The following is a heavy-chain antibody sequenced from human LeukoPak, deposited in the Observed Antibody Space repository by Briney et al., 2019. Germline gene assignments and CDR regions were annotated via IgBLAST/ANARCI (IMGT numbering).Heavy chain of an antibody. CDR2: INPNSGGT. J-gene: IGHJ6*02. D-gene: IGHD6-13*01. CDR1: GYTFTGYY. V-gene: IGHV1-2*02. Sequence: GASVKVSCKASGYTFTGYYMHWVRQAPGQGLEWMGWINPNSGGTNYAQKFQGRVTMTRDTSISTAYMEPSRLRSDDTAVYYCAGDFGVSSSWYYYGMDVWGQGTTVTVSS. CDR3: AGDFGVSSSWYYYGMDV.